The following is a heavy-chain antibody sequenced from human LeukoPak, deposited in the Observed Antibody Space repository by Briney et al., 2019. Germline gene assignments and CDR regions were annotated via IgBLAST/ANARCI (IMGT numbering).Heavy chain of an antibody. D-gene: IGHD2-21*02. J-gene: IGHJ5*02. CDR2: IIPIFGTA. CDR1: GGTFSSYA. Sequence: GASVKVSCKASGGTFSSYAISWVRQAPGQGLEWMGGIIPIFGTANYAQKFQGRVTITTDESTSTAYMELSSLRSEDTAVYYYARGGGAYCGGDCYRNWFDPWGQGTLVTVSS. CDR3: ARGGGAYCGGDCYRNWFDP. V-gene: IGHV1-69*05.